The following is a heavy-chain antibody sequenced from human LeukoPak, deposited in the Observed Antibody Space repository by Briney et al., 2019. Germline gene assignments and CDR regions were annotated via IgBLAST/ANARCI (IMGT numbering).Heavy chain of an antibody. CDR3: ARVGGNWNDSGYYSYMDV. Sequence: PSETLSLTCTVSGGSISSYYWSWIRQPPGKGLEWIGYIYYSGSTNYNPSLKSRVTISVDTSKNQFSLKLNSVTAADTAVYYCARVGGNWNDSGYYSYMDVWGKGTTVTISS. D-gene: IGHD1-1*01. J-gene: IGHJ6*03. V-gene: IGHV4-59*01. CDR2: IYYSGST. CDR1: GGSISSYY.